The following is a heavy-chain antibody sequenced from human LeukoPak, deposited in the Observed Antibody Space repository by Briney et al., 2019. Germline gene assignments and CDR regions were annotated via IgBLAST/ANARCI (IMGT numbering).Heavy chain of an antibody. CDR2: ISGSGGST. D-gene: IGHD3-10*01. CDR1: GFTFRNYG. V-gene: IGHV3-23*01. J-gene: IGHJ4*02. Sequence: GRSLRLSCAASGFTFRNYGMHWVRQAPGKGLEWVSAISGSGGSTYYADSVKGRFTISRDNSKNTLYLQMNSLRAEDTAVYYCAKEKVRGVIGYWGQGTLVTVSS. CDR3: AKEKVRGVIGY.